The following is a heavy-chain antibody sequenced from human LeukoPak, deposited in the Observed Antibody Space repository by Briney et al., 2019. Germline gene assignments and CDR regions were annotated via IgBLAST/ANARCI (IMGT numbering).Heavy chain of an antibody. CDR2: IKSKTDGGTT. CDR3: TSLPPPPWGGFDY. J-gene: IGHJ4*02. D-gene: IGHD2-21*01. Sequence: PGRSLRLSCTASGFTFGDYAMSWFRQAPGKGLEWVGRIKSKTDGGTTDYAAPVKGRFTISRDDSKNTLYLQMNSLKTEDTAVYYCTSLPPPPWGGFDYWGQGTLVTVSS. CDR1: GFTFGDYA. V-gene: IGHV3-15*01.